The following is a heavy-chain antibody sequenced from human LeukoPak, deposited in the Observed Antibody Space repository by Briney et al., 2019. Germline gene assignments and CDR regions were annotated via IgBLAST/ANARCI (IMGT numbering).Heavy chain of an antibody. V-gene: IGHV3-74*01. D-gene: IGHD6-19*01. CDR3: ARSGIDSSGWYAAYYYYGMDV. CDR1: GFTFSSYW. J-gene: IGHJ6*02. Sequence: GGSLRLSCAASGFTFSSYWMHWVRQAPEKGLVWVSRISSDGGGTSSADSVKGRFTISRDNAKNSLYLQMNSLRAEDTAVYYCARSGIDSSGWYAAYYYYGMDVWGQGTTVTVSS. CDR2: ISSDGGGT.